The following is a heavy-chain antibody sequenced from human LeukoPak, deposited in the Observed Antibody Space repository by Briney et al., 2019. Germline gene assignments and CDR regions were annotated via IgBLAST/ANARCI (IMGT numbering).Heavy chain of an antibody. Sequence: PSETLSLTCTVSGASIGSSTYYWGWIRQPPGKGLEWIGYIYYTGSTNYNPSLKSRVTMFVDMSKNQFSLRLSSVTAADTAVYYCARHRAYSSSSPFDYWGQGTLVTVSS. CDR3: ARHRAYSSSSPFDY. CDR2: IYYTGST. CDR1: GASIGSSTYY. V-gene: IGHV4-61*05. J-gene: IGHJ4*02. D-gene: IGHD6-6*01.